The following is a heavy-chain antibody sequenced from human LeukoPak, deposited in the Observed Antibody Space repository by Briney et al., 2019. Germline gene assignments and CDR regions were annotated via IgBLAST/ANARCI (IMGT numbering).Heavy chain of an antibody. CDR1: GFTFSSYA. CDR3: ARARTTRGFDY. V-gene: IGHV3-23*01. J-gene: IGHJ4*02. Sequence: GGSLSLSCADSGFTFSSYAMSWLRQAPGKGLEWVSAISGSGGSTYYADSVKGRFTISRDNSKNTLYLQMNSLRAEDTAVYYCARARTTRGFDYWGQGTLVTVSS. D-gene: IGHD4-17*01. CDR2: ISGSGGST.